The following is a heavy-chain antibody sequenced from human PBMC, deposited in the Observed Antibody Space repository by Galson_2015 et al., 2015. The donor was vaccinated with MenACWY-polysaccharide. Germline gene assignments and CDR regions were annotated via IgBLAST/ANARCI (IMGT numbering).Heavy chain of an antibody. CDR1: GDSVSSNSAA. CDR3: VREWGGGNVNY. Sequence: CAISGDSVSSNSAAWNWIRQSPWRGLEWLGRTYYRSKWYNDYAVSVKSRVTINPDSSKNQFSLQLNSVTPEDTAVYYCVREWGGGNVNYWGQGTLVTVSS. CDR2: TYYRSKWYN. V-gene: IGHV6-1*01. D-gene: IGHD4-23*01. J-gene: IGHJ4*02.